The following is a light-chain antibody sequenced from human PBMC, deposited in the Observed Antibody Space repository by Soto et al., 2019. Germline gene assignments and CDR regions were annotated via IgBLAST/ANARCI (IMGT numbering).Light chain of an antibody. CDR1: QSVSSSY. Sequence: EIVLTQSPGTLSLSPGERATLSCRASQSVSSSYLAWYQQKPGQTPRLLIYGASSRATGIPDRFSGSGSGKYFTLTSSILEPEDFAVYYCQQYGSSLFTFGPGTKVDIK. CDR3: QQYGSSLFT. CDR2: GAS. J-gene: IGKJ3*01. V-gene: IGKV3-20*01.